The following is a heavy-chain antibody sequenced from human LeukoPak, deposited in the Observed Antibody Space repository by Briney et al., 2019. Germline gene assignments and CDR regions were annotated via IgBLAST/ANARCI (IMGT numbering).Heavy chain of an antibody. D-gene: IGHD3-10*01. J-gene: IGHJ4*02. Sequence: GGSLRLSCAASGFTFDDYAMHWVRQAPGKGLEWVSGISWNSGSIGYADSVKGRFTISRDNAKNSLYLQMNSLRAEGTALYYCAKDLGPRGFGELLPDYWGQGTLVTVSS. CDR2: ISWNSGSI. V-gene: IGHV3-9*01. CDR1: GFTFDDYA. CDR3: AKDLGPRGFGELLPDY.